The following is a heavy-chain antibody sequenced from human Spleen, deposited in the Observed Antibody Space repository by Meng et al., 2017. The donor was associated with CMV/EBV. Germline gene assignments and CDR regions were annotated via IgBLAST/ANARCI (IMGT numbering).Heavy chain of an antibody. V-gene: IGHV4-59*02. CDR1: GVSVSRSY. CDR3: SRDYCGGDCYSLGH. D-gene: IGHD2-21*01. CDR2: IYCRRNT. J-gene: IGHJ1*01. Sequence: CTVSGVSVSRSYWSSIPQPPGQGLELIWYIYCRRNTTYHPSLMSRVTMSVDTSRNQFSLTLSSVTAADTAVYYCSRDYCGGDCYSLGHWGQGSLVTVSS.